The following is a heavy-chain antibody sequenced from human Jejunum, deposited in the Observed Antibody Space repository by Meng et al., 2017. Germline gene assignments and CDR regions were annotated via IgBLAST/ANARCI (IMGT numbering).Heavy chain of an antibody. Sequence: SETLSLTCTVSGASANSNKYYWGWVRQPPGKGLEWIGTFHYTGNIDYNPSIRSRPTISVVVSKSQLSLKLGSVTAADTAIYFCASDHGINHWFYYWGQGMLVTVSS. CDR1: GASANSNKYY. J-gene: IGHJ5*01. CDR3: ASDHGINHWFYY. D-gene: IGHD1-14*01. CDR2: FHYTGNI. V-gene: IGHV4-39*07.